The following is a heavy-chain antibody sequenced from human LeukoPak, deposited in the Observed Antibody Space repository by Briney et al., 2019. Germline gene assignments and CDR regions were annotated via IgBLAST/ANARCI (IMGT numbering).Heavy chain of an antibody. CDR2: IYPSGST. V-gene: IGHV4-4*07. Sequence: SETLSLTCTVSGGSISSYYWSWIRQPAGKGLEWIGRIYPSGSTNYNPSLKGRVTMSEDTSKNQFSLKLSSVTAADTAVYYCARVSRGGSDFDYWGQGTLVTVSS. D-gene: IGHD2-15*01. CDR3: ARVSRGGSDFDY. J-gene: IGHJ4*02. CDR1: GGSISSYY.